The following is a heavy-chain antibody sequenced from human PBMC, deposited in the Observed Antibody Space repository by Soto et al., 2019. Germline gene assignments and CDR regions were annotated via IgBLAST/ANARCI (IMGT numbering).Heavy chain of an antibody. D-gene: IGHD6-19*01. CDR3: ARDIQQWLAPGFDY. CDR1: GFTFSSYW. Sequence: VGSLRLSCAASGFTFSSYWMHWVRQSPGKGLVWVSRINSDGSSTSYADSVKGRFTISRDNAKNTLYLQMNSLRAEDTAVYYCARDIQQWLAPGFDYWGQGTLVTVSS. J-gene: IGHJ4*02. CDR2: INSDGSST. V-gene: IGHV3-74*01.